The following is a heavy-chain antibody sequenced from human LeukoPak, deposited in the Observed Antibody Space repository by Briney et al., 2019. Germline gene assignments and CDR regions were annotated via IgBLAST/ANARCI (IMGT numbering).Heavy chain of an antibody. CDR2: IDAANGNA. V-gene: IGHV1-3*01. J-gene: IGHJ4*02. D-gene: IGHD1-26*01. Sequence: ASVKVSCKASGYTLTSFAMHWVRQAPGQRLEWMGRIDAANGNAAYSQKFQGRVIITTDASANTAYMELSSLRSEDAAVYYCARDSGSGNNDYWGQGTLVTVSS. CDR1: GYTLTSFA. CDR3: ARDSGSGNNDY.